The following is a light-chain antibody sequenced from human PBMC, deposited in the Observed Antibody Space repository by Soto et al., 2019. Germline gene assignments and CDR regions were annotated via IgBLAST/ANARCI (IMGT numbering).Light chain of an antibody. CDR2: GAS. Sequence: EIVLTESPATLSLSPCERATLSCRASQSLSSSYLAWYQQKPGQAPRLLIYGASSRATGIPDRFSGSGSGTDFTLTISRLEPEDFAVYYCQQYGNSRTFGQGTKVDIK. CDR1: QSLSSSY. CDR3: QQYGNSRT. V-gene: IGKV3-20*01. J-gene: IGKJ1*01.